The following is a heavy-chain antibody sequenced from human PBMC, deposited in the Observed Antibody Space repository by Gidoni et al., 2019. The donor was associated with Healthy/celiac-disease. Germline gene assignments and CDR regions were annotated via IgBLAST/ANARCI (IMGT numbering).Heavy chain of an antibody. D-gene: IGHD6-13*01. J-gene: IGHJ5*02. CDR1: GYTCTGYY. CDR3: ARVDAGYSSSRGNWFDP. CDR2: INPSSGGT. V-gene: IGHV1-2*02. Sequence: QVQLVQSGAEGKEPGASVKVAGKAAGYTCTGYYMHWVRQDPGQGLEWMGWINPSSGGTNYAQKFPGRVTMTRDTSISTAYMELSRLGSDDAAVYYCARVDAGYSSSRGNWFDPWGQGTLVTVSS.